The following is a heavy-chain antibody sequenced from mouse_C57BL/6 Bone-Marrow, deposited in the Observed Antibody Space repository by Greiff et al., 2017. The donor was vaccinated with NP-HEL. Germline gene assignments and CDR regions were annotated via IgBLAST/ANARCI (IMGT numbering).Heavy chain of an antibody. CDR1: GYAFSSSW. D-gene: IGHD1-1*01. Sequence: QVHVKQSGPELVKPGASVKISCKASGYAFSSSWMNWVKQRPGKGLEWIGRIYPGDGDTNYNGKFKGTATLTAAKSSSTAYMQLSSLISEDSAVYFSAREYYYGSSPWCAYWGQGALVTVAA. V-gene: IGHV1-82*01. CDR2: IYPGDGDT. CDR3: AREYYYGSSPWCAY. J-gene: IGHJ3*01.